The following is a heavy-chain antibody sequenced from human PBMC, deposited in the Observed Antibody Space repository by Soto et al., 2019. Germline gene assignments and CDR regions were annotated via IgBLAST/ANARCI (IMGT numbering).Heavy chain of an antibody. V-gene: IGHV4-31*03. CDR3: ARKGNYYDSSGRNWFDP. CDR2: IYYSGST. J-gene: IGHJ5*02. Sequence: TLSLTCTFSGGSISSGGYYWSWIRQHSGKGLEWTGYIYYSGSTYYNPSLKSRVTISVDTSKNQFSLKLSSVTAADTAVYYCARKGNYYDSSGRNWFDPWGQGTPVPVSS. CDR1: GGSISSGGYY. D-gene: IGHD3-22*01.